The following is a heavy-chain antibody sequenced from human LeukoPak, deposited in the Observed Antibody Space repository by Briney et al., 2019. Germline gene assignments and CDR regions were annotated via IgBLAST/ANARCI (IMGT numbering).Heavy chain of an antibody. CDR1: GFTFSNYA. V-gene: IGHV3-23*01. D-gene: IGHD6-6*01. J-gene: IGHJ6*02. Sequence: GESLRLSCAASGFTFSNYAMNWVRQAPGKGLEWVSAISGSGGGTFYADSVKGRFTISRDNSKNTLYLQMNSLRAEDTAVYYCARDSSSSSYYYYGMDVWGQGTTVTVSS. CDR2: ISGSGGGT. CDR3: ARDSSSSSYYYYGMDV.